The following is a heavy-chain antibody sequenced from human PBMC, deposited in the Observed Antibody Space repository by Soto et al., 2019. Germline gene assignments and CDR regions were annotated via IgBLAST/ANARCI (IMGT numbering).Heavy chain of an antibody. J-gene: IGHJ4*02. D-gene: IGHD1-1*01. CDR1: GGSISSGDYY. Sequence: QVQLQESGPGLVKPSQTLSLTCTVSGGSISSGDYYWSWIRQPPGKGLEWIGYIYYSGSTYYNPSLIRRVTISVYTSKNQFSRKQSSVTAADTAVYYCARASANWDFDYWGQGTLVTVSS. CDR3: ARASANWDFDY. V-gene: IGHV4-30-4*01. CDR2: IYYSGST.